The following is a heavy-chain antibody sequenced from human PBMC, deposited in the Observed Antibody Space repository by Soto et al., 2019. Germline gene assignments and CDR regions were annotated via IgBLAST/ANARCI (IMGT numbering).Heavy chain of an antibody. V-gene: IGHV3-23*01. CDR2: IRGVAGST. CDR3: VKGAWLDY. CDR1: GFTFSAFD. J-gene: IGHJ4*02. Sequence: GSLRLSCTASGFTFSAFDMTWVRQAPGKGLEWVSLIRGVAGSTHYADSVKGRFTISKDNSKNMLYLEMNSLRGDDTAVYFCVKGAWLDYWGQGSMVTVSS.